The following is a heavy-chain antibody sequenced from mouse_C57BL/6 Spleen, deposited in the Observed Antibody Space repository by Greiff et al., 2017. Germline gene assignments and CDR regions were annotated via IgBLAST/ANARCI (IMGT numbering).Heavy chain of an antibody. J-gene: IGHJ3*01. CDR3: TRPLYGNGFAY. CDR2: IDPETGGT. V-gene: IGHV1-15*01. CDR1: GYTFTDYE. D-gene: IGHD2-1*01. Sequence: QVQLQQSGAELVRPGASVTLSCKASGYTFTDYEMHWVKQTPVHGLEWIGAIDPETGGTAYNQKFKGKAILTADKSSSTAYMELRRLTSEDSAVYYCTRPLYGNGFAYWGQGTLVTVSA.